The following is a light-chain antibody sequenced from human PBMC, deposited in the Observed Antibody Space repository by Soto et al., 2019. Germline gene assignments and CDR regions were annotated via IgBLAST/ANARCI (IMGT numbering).Light chain of an antibody. CDR1: SSNIGNRH. V-gene: IGLV1-51*02. CDR3: AAWDSSLNAVA. Sequence: QSVLTQPPSVSAAPGQKVSISCSGSSSNIGNRHVSWYQHLPGTAPKLLLYANNYRPSGIPDRFSGSKSDTSATLGITGLQTGDEADYYCAAWDSSLNAVAFGGGTKLTVL. CDR2: ANN. J-gene: IGLJ2*01.